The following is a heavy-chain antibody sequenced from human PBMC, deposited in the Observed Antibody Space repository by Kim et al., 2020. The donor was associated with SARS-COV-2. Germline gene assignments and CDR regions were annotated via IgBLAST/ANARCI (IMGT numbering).Heavy chain of an antibody. Sequence: ASVKVSCKASGYTFTSYAMNWVRQAPGQGLEWMGWINTNTGNPTYAQGFTGRFVFSLDTSVSTAYLQISSLKAEDTAVYYCARDQYYYGPNWFDPWGQRTLVTVSS. J-gene: IGHJ5*02. CDR3: ARDQYYYGPNWFDP. CDR2: INTNTGNP. D-gene: IGHD3-10*01. CDR1: GYTFTSYA. V-gene: IGHV7-4-1*02.